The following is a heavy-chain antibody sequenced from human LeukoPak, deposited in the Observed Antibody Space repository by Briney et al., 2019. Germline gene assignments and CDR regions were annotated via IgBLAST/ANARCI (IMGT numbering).Heavy chain of an antibody. CDR3: ASNGDLDAFDI. J-gene: IGHJ3*02. CDR2: IHYSGST. V-gene: IGHV4-38-2*01. D-gene: IGHD4-17*01. CDR1: GYSISSAFY. Sequence: SETLSRTCAVSGYSISSAFYWGWIRQPPGKGLEWIGTIHYSGSTSYNPSLKSRVTISVDTSKNQFSLKLRSVTAADTSVYYCASNGDLDAFDIWGHGTMVTVSS.